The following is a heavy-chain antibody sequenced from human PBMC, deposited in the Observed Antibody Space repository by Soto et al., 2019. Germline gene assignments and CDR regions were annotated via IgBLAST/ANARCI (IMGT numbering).Heavy chain of an antibody. CDR3: AKDPLYDTSRGMDV. D-gene: IGHD3-22*01. Sequence: GALRLTCAASGFTLSSYAMSWVRQAPGKGLEWVSAISGSGGSTYYADSVKGRFTISRDNSKNTLYLQMNSLRAEDTAVYYCAKDPLYDTSRGMDVWGQGTTVTVSS. J-gene: IGHJ6*02. CDR2: ISGSGGST. CDR1: GFTLSSYA. V-gene: IGHV3-23*01.